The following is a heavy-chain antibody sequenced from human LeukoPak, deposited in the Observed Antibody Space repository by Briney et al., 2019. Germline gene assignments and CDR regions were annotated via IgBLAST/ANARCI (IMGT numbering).Heavy chain of an antibody. CDR2: IYYSGST. CDR1: GGSVSSGNYY. V-gene: IGHV4-61*01. D-gene: IGHD3-3*01. J-gene: IGHJ4*02. Sequence: SETLSLTCTVSGGSVSSGNYYWSWIRQPPGKGLEWIGYIYYSGSTNYNPSLKSRVTISVDTSKNQFSPRLSSVTAADTAVYYCASLSAGWAVQLYNFDYWGQGTLVTVSS. CDR3: ASLSAGWAVQLYNFDY.